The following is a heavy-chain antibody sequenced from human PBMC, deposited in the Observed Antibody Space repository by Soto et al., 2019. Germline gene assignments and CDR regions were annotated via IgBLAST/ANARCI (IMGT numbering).Heavy chain of an antibody. Sequence: PSETLSLTCTVSGGPISTYYWNWIRQPPGKGLEWIGYIYYRWRTKYNPSLKSRVTISIDTSKNQFSLKLNSVTAADTAVYYCARDPGYYDTSAWFDPWGQGSLVTVSS. V-gene: IGHV4-59*01. CDR2: IYYRWRT. J-gene: IGHJ5*02. CDR1: GGPISTYY. CDR3: ARDPGYYDTSAWFDP. D-gene: IGHD3-22*01.